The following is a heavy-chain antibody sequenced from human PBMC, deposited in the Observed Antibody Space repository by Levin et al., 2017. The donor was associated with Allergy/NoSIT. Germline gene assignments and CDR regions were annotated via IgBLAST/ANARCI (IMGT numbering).Heavy chain of an antibody. CDR3: AKVLASRFAVAGGRAFDS. CDR1: GFTFSSYA. D-gene: IGHD6-19*01. J-gene: IGHJ3*02. CDR2: ISGSGGST. V-gene: IGHV3-23*01. Sequence: GGSLRLSCAASGFTFSSYAMSWVRQAPGKGLEWVSAISGSGGSTYYADSVKGRFTISRDNSKNTLYLQMNSLRAEDTAVYYCAKVLASRFAVAGGRAFDSWGQGTMVTVSS.